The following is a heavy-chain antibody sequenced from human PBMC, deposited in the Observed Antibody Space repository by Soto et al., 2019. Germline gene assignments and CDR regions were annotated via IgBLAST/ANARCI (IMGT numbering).Heavy chain of an antibody. CDR1: GFTFSSYW. CDR2: IKQDGSEK. Sequence: GGSLRLSCAASGFTFSSYWMSWVRQAPGKGLEWVANIKQDGSEKYYVDSVKGRFTISRDNAKNSLYLQMNMLRTEDTAVYKCAKDLGYCSGGSCYSEGYFDYWGQGA. V-gene: IGHV3-7*01. J-gene: IGHJ4*02. D-gene: IGHD2-15*01. CDR3: AKDLGYCSGGSCYSEGYFDY.